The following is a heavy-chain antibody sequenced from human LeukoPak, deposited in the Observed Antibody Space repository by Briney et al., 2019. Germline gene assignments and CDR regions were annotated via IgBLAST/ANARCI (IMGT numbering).Heavy chain of an antibody. D-gene: IGHD1-26*01. CDR1: GGSFSGYY. CDR3: ARHVGYYYYYMDV. Sequence: SETLSLTCAVYGGSFSGYYWSWIRQPPGKGLEWIGEINHSGSTNYNPSLKSRVTISVDTSKNQFSLKLSSVTAADTAVCYCARHVGYYYYYMDVWGKGTTVTISS. CDR2: INHSGST. V-gene: IGHV4-34*01. J-gene: IGHJ6*03.